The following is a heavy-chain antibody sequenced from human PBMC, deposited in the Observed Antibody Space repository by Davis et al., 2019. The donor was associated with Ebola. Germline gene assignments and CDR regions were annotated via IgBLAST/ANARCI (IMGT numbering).Heavy chain of an antibody. J-gene: IGHJ4*02. CDR2: MNPNSGNT. CDR3: ARAPTWSQINYYCFDY. V-gene: IGHV1-8*01. Sequence: ASVKVSCKASAYTFTSYDINWVRQATGQGLEWMGWMNPNSGNTGYAQKFQGRVSMTRNTSISTAYMELSSLRSDDTAVYYCARAPTWSQINYYCFDYWGQGTLATVSS. D-gene: IGHD3-10*01. CDR1: AYTFTSYD.